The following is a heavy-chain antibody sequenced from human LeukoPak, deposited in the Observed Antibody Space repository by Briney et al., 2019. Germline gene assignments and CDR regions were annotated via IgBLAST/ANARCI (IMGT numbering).Heavy chain of an antibody. J-gene: IGHJ6*02. CDR1: GFTVSSNY. CDR2: IYSGGST. V-gene: IGHV3-53*01. Sequence: GGSLRLSCAASGFTVSSNYVSWVRQAPGKGLEWVSVIYSGGSTYYADSVKGRFTISRDNSKNTLYLQMNSLRAEDTAVYYCARDHPASGYYYYYGMDVWGQGTTVTVSS. CDR3: ARDHPASGYYYYYGMDV. D-gene: IGHD3-3*01.